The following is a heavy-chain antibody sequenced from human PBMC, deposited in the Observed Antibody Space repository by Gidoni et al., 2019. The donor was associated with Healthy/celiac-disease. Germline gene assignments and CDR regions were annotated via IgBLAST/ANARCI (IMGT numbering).Heavy chain of an antibody. CDR2: ISGSGGST. V-gene: IGHV3-23*01. CDR1: GCTFSSYA. J-gene: IGHJ4*02. D-gene: IGHD6-19*01. Sequence: EVQLLESGGGLVQPGGSLRLSCAASGCTFSSYAMSWVRQAPGKGLEWVSAISGSGGSTYYADSVKGRFTISRDNSKNTLYLQMNSLRAEDTAVYYCAKRPEIAVAGTVDYWGQGTLVTVSS. CDR3: AKRPEIAVAGTVDY.